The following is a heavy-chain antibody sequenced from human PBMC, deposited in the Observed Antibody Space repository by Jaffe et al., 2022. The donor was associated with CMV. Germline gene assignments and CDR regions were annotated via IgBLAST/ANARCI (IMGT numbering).Heavy chain of an antibody. CDR3: TSYGGNSGEVY. J-gene: IGHJ4*02. V-gene: IGHV3-73*02. CDR2: IRSKANSYAT. CDR1: GFTFSGSA. D-gene: IGHD4-17*01. Sequence: EVQLVESGGGLVQPGGSLKLSCAASGFTFSGSAMHWVRQASGKGLEWVGRIRSKANSYATAYAASVKGRFTISRDDSKNTAYLQMNSLKTEDTAVYYCTSYGGNSGEVYWGQGTLVTVSS.